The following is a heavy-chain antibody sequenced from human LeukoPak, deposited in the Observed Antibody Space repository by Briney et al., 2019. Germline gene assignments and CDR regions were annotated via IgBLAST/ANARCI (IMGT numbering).Heavy chain of an antibody. CDR3: ARVPSSALAFDI. V-gene: IGHV3-11*01. D-gene: IGHD3-22*01. Sequence: GGSLRLSCAASGFTFSDYYMSWIRQAPGKGLEWISYISISGSTIYYADSVKGRFTISRGNAKKSLYLQMNSLRAEDTAVYYCARVPSSALAFDIWGQGTMVTVSS. CDR2: ISISGSTI. J-gene: IGHJ3*02. CDR1: GFTFSDYY.